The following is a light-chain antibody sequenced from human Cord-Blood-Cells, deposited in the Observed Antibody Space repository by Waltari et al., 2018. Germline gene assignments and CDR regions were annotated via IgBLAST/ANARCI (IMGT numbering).Light chain of an antibody. CDR3: SSYTSSSTVV. Sequence: QSALTQPASVSGSPGQSITISCTGTSSDVGGYNYVSWHQQHPGKAPKLMIYEVSNRPSGVSNRFDGSKSGNTSSLTISGLQAEDEADYNCSSYTSSSTVVCGGGTKLTVL. CDR1: SSDVGGYNY. V-gene: IGLV2-14*01. CDR2: EVS. J-gene: IGLJ2*01.